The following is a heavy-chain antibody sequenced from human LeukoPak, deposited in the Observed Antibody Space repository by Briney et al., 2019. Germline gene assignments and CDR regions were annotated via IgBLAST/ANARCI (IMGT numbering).Heavy chain of an antibody. Sequence: ASVKVSCKASGGTFSSYAISWVRQAPGQGLEWMGWISAYNGNTNYAQKLQGRATLTTDTSTSTAYMELRSLRSDDTAVYYCARHFYGSGTYYHFDYWGQRTLVTVSS. CDR1: GGTFSSYA. V-gene: IGHV1-18*01. CDR3: ARHFYGSGTYYHFDY. CDR2: ISAYNGNT. D-gene: IGHD3-10*01. J-gene: IGHJ4*02.